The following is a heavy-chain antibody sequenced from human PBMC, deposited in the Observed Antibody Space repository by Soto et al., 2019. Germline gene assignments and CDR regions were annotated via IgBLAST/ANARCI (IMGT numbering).Heavy chain of an antibody. D-gene: IGHD1-1*01. CDR2: IKSDSSSL. CDR1: GFTFSTYL. J-gene: IGHJ3*02. V-gene: IGHV3-21*06. Sequence: VQLVESGGGLVEPGGSLRLSCAASGFTFSTYLMNWVRQAPGKGLEWVSSIKSDSSSLYYADSVKGRFTISRDNAKNSVHLQMNSLRVEDTAMYFCARKPMPGSQSGAFDIWGQGTMVTVSS. CDR3: ARKPMPGSQSGAFDI.